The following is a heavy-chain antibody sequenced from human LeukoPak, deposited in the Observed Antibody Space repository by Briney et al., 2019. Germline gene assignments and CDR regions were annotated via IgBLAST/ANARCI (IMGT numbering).Heavy chain of an antibody. Sequence: GRSLRLSCAASGFTFSSYGMHWVRQALDKGLEWVAVIWYDGSNKYYADSVKGRFTISRDNSKNTLYLQMNSLRAEDTAVYYCARGGRGSYAPAYWGQGTLVTVSS. CDR3: ARGGRGSYAPAY. CDR1: GFTFSSYG. J-gene: IGHJ4*02. D-gene: IGHD1-26*01. V-gene: IGHV3-33*01. CDR2: IWYDGSNK.